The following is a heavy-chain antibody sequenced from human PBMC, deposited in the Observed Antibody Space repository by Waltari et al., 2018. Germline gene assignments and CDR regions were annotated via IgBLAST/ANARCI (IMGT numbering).Heavy chain of an antibody. CDR1: GGTFSSYT. J-gene: IGHJ3*02. CDR2: IIPILGIA. D-gene: IGHD2-15*01. Sequence: QVQLVQSGAEVKKPGSSVKVSCKASGGTFSSYTISWVRQAPGQGLEWMGRIIPILGIANYAQKFQGRVTITADKSTSTAYMELSSLRSEDTAVYYCARALVVAAHGGAFDIWGQGTMVTVSS. V-gene: IGHV1-69*02. CDR3: ARALVVAAHGGAFDI.